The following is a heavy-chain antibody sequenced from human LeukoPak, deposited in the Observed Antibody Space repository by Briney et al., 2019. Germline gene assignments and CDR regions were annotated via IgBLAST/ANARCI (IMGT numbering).Heavy chain of an antibody. V-gene: IGHV4-59*01. CDR2: IYYSGST. J-gene: IGHJ4*02. D-gene: IGHD5-12*01. Sequence: PSETLSLTCTVPGGAIGSDSWSWIRRAPGKRLEWIGNIYYSGSTNYNPSLKSRVTISVDTSKNQFSLRLTSVTAADTAVYHCVRGANFWGQGILVTVSS. CDR1: GGAIGSDS. CDR3: VRGANF.